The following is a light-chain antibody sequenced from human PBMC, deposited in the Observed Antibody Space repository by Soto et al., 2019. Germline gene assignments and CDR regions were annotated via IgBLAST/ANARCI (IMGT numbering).Light chain of an antibody. J-gene: IGKJ3*01. CDR2: GAS. CDR1: QNINNY. CDR3: QQYNSFSGVT. V-gene: IGKV1-5*01. Sequence: DIQMTQSPSTLSGSVGDRVTITCRASQNINNYLHWYQLKPGKAPKLLIYGASGLQSGVPSRFSGSGSGTEFTLTISSLQPDDFATYYCQQYNSFSGVTFGPGTKVDI.